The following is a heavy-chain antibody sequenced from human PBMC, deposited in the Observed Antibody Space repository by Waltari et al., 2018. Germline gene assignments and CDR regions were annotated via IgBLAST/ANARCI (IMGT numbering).Heavy chain of an antibody. V-gene: IGHV3-23*01. J-gene: IGHJ4*02. Sequence: EVQLLDSGGGLIQPGGSLRLSCAASGFTFNNYAMNWVRQAQGKGLEWVSSSRETGGSRHYAVSVKSRITISRYNFRNTLYLQMNSQTVEDTAVYYCATCEVYSSGWCNLFHYGGQGTVVTVSS. CDR2: SRETGGSR. D-gene: IGHD6-19*01. CDR3: ATCEVYSSGWCNLFHY. CDR1: GFTFNNYA.